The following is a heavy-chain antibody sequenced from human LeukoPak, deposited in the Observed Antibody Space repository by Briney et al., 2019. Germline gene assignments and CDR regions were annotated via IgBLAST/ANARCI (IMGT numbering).Heavy chain of an antibody. CDR2: ISSSSSYI. Sequence: TGGSLRLSCAASGFTFTSYSVNWVRQAPGKGLEWVSSISSSSSYIYYADSVKGRFTTSRDNAKNSLYLQMNSLRVEDTAVYYCARGLGTRGYSYYYMDVWGTGTTVTVSS. CDR3: ARGLGTRGYSYYYMDV. V-gene: IGHV3-21*01. J-gene: IGHJ6*03. D-gene: IGHD3-16*01. CDR1: GFTFTSYS.